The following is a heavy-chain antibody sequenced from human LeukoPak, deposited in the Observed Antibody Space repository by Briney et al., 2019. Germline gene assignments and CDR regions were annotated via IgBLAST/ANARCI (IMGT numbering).Heavy chain of an antibody. J-gene: IGHJ6*03. CDR3: SRDTSEYDDSSGYLHYYYYMDV. CDR1: GFTFSSYW. Sequence: GGSLRLSCAASGFTFSSYWMSWVRQAPGKGLEWVANKKQDGSEKYYVDSVKGRFTISRDNPKNSLYLQINTLRDEDTAVYYCSRDTSEYDDSSGYLHYYYYMDVWGKGTTVTVSS. V-gene: IGHV3-7*01. D-gene: IGHD3-22*01. CDR2: KKQDGSEK.